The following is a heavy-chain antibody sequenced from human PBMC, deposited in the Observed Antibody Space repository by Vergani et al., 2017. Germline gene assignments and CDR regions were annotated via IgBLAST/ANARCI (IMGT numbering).Heavy chain of an antibody. CDR1: GSTFSSYA. J-gene: IGHJ3*02. D-gene: IGHD6-19*01. Sequence: QVQLVQSGAEGKKPGSSGKVSCKASGSTFSSYANSWVRQAPGQGLEWMGRVIPIFGTANYAQKFQGRVTITADESTSTAYMELSSLRSEDTAVYYCASASIAVAGNTGDAFDIWGQGTMVTVSS. CDR3: ASASIAVAGNTGDAFDI. V-gene: IGHV1-69*13. CDR2: VIPIFGTA.